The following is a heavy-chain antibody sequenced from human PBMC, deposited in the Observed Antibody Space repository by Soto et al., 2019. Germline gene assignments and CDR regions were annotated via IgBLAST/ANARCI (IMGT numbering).Heavy chain of an antibody. J-gene: IGHJ4*02. D-gene: IGHD2-15*01. Sequence: QVQLVESGGGVVQPGRSLRLSCAASGFTFNNYVMHWVRQAPGKGLEWVAVIWYDGSNKYYADSVKGRFSISRDNSKNTLYLQMNSLRAEDTAVYYCARDMGYCSGGTCYYFDYWGQGTLVTVSS. CDR1: GFTFNNYV. CDR2: IWYDGSNK. V-gene: IGHV3-33*01. CDR3: ARDMGYCSGGTCYYFDY.